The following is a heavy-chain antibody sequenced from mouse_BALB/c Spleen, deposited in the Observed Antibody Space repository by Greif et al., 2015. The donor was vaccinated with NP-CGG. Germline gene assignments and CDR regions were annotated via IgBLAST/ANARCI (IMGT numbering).Heavy chain of an antibody. D-gene: IGHD2-1*01. CDR3: ALYGNYHFDY. J-gene: IGHJ2*01. CDR1: GFTFSSYG. CDR2: ISSGGSYT. Sequence: EVQLVESGGDLVKPGGSPKLSCAASGFTFSSYGMSWVRQTPDERLEWVATISSGGSYTYYPDSVKGRFTISRDNAKNTLYLQMSSLKSEDTAMYYCALYGNYHFDYWGQGTTLTVSS. V-gene: IGHV5-6*01.